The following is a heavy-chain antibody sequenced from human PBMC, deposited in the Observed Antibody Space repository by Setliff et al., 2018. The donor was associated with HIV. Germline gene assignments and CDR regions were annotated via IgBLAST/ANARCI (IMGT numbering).Heavy chain of an antibody. CDR2: VYYSGST. Sequence: SETLSLTCSVSGGSISSSGYYWSWIRQHPGKGLDWIGRVYYSGSTDYSPSLQSRATLSIDTSKNQFSLKLTSVIAADTAIYYCARGPFVLRFLERLVYFDYWGQGKLVTV. CDR3: ARGPFVLRFLERLVYFDY. V-gene: IGHV4-31*02. J-gene: IGHJ4*02. CDR1: GGSISSSGYY. D-gene: IGHD3-3*01.